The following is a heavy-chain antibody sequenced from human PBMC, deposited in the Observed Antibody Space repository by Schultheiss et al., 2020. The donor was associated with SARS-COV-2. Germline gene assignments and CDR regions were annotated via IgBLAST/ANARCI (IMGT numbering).Heavy chain of an antibody. CDR3: ARDTYNYVWGSYRWGSWFDP. CDR1: GGSFSGYY. V-gene: IGHV4-59*01. CDR2: IYYSGST. D-gene: IGHD3-16*02. J-gene: IGHJ5*02. Sequence: SETLSLTCAVYGGSFSGYYWSWIRQPPGKGLEWIGYIYYSGSTNYNPSLKSRVTISVDTSKNQFSLKLSSVTAADTAVYYCARDTYNYVWGSYRWGSWFDPWGQGTLVTVSS.